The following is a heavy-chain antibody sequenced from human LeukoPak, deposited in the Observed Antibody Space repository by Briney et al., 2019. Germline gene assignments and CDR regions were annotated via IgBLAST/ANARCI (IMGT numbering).Heavy chain of an antibody. J-gene: IGHJ4*02. CDR1: GFTFTSFW. D-gene: IGHD3-22*01. V-gene: IGHV3-7*04. Sequence: GRSLRLSCAASGFTFTSFWMSWVRQAPGNGLEWVANIKQDVGEKYYVDSVKGRFTISRDNAKTSLYLQMASLRAEDTAVYYCARDKYFDSTTYYPRFDYWGQGILVTVSS. CDR3: ARDKYFDSTTYYPRFDY. CDR2: IKQDVGEK.